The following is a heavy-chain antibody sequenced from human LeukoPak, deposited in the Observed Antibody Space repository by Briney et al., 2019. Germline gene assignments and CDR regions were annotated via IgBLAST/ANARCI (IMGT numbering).Heavy chain of an antibody. CDR3: AREDSSSDY. Sequence: SVNVSCKPSGYTFTSYGITWVRQAPGQGLEWMGWISAYNGNTNYAQKFKGRVTITTDTSTSKAYMELRSLRSDDTAVYYCAREDSSSDYWGQGTLVTVSS. J-gene: IGHJ4*02. CDR1: GYTFTSYG. CDR2: ISAYNGNT. D-gene: IGHD3-22*01. V-gene: IGHV1-18*01.